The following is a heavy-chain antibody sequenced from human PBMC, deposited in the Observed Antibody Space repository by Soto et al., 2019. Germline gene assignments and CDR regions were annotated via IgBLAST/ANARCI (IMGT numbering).Heavy chain of an antibody. CDR2: IWYDGSNK. V-gene: IGHV3-33*01. Sequence: GGSLRLSCAASGFTFSSYGMHWVRQAPGKGLEWVAVIWYDGSNKYYADSVKGRFTISRDNSKNTLYLQMNSLRAEDTALYYCAREGEQGYYDSSGYYLSRGAFDIWGQGTMVTVSS. D-gene: IGHD3-22*01. CDR3: AREGEQGYYDSSGYYLSRGAFDI. CDR1: GFTFSSYG. J-gene: IGHJ3*02.